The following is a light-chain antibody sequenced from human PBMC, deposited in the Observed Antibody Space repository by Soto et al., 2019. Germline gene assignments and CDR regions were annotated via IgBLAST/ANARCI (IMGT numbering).Light chain of an antibody. CDR1: QTISSW. CDR2: KAS. CDR3: QHYTSYSEA. J-gene: IGKJ1*01. V-gene: IGKV1-5*03. Sequence: DNQMTQSPSTLSGSVGDRVTITCRASQTISSWLAWYQQKPGKAPKLLIYKASTLKSGVPSRFSGSGSGTEFTLTISSLQPDDFATYYCQHYTSYSEAFGQGTKVELK.